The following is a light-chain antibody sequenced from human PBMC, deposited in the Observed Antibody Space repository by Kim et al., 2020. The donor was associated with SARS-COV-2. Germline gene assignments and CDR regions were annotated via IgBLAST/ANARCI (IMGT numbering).Light chain of an antibody. V-gene: IGLV3-19*01. CDR1: SLKDNY. CDR3: NSRDSSGNPWV. CDR2: GKN. Sequence: SSELTQDPAVSVALGQTVRITCQGDSLKDNYASWYQQKPGQAPVLVIYGKNNRPSGIPDRFSGSRSGDTASLTITGTQAEDEADYYCNSRDSSGNPWVFG. J-gene: IGLJ3*02.